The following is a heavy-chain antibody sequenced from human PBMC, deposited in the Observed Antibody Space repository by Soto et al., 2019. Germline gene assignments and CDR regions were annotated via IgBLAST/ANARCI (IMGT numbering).Heavy chain of an antibody. Sequence: EVQLVESGGGLVQPGRSLRLSCAASGFTFDDYAMHWVRQAPGKGLEWVSAISGSGGSTYYADSVKGRFTISRDNSKNTLYLQMNSLRAEDTAVYYCAKSSSGWRFNFDYWGQGTLVTVSS. CDR2: ISGSGGST. V-gene: IGHV3-23*04. J-gene: IGHJ4*02. CDR1: GFTFDDYA. D-gene: IGHD6-19*01. CDR3: AKSSSGWRFNFDY.